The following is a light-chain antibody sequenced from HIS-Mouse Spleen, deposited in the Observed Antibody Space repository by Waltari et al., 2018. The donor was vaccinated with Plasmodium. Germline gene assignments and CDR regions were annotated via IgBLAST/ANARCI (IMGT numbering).Light chain of an antibody. CDR2: GAS. Sequence: EIVMTQSPATLSVSPGERATLSCRASQGVSSNLAWYQHKPGQAPRLLIYGASTRATGIPARFSGSGSGTEFTLTISSLQSEDFAVYYCQQYNNWSFTFGPGTKVDIK. CDR1: QGVSSN. J-gene: IGKJ3*01. CDR3: QQYNNWSFT. V-gene: IGKV3-15*01.